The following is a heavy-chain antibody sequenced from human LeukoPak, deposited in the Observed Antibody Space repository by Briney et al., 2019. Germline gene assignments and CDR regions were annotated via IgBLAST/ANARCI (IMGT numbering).Heavy chain of an antibody. V-gene: IGHV1-46*01. CDR1: GYTFSIYG. Sequence: ASVKVSCKASGYTFSIYGFSWVRQAPGEGLEWMGIINPSGGSTSYAQKFQGRVTMTRDMSTSTAYMELSSLRSEDTAVYYCARVKIDSSGPSFDYWGQGTLVTVSS. CDR2: INPSGGST. J-gene: IGHJ4*02. D-gene: IGHD3-22*01. CDR3: ARVKIDSSGPSFDY.